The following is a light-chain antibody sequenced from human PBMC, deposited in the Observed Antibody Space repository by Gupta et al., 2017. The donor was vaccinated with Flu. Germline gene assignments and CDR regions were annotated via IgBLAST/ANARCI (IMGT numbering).Light chain of an antibody. V-gene: IGLV3-1*01. CDR2: HDD. CDR1: KLKDKY. J-gene: IGLJ2*01. Sequence: SYQLTQPPSLSVSPGPPATISCSGHKLKDKYTSWYQQKPGRTPVLVIYHDDKRPSGVPERFSGSKSGDTATLTTSGTQASDEADYYCQTWDGTNDGVLAGVFGGGTSLTVL. CDR3: QTWDGTNDGVLAGV.